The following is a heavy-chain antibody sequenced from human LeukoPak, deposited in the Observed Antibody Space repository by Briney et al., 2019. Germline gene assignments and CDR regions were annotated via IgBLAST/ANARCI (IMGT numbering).Heavy chain of an antibody. J-gene: IGHJ6*03. CDR3: AREDSGSYYNYYYFYTDV. CDR2: IYPSGNT. V-gene: IGHV4-4*07. Sequence: SETLSLTCSVSGGSFSSYFWSWARQPAGKGLEWIGRIYPSGNTNYNPSLKSRVTLSVDTSKTQFSLRLSSVTAAGTAVYYCAREDSGSYYNYYYFYTDVWGKGTTVTISS. D-gene: IGHD3-10*01. CDR1: GGSFSSYF.